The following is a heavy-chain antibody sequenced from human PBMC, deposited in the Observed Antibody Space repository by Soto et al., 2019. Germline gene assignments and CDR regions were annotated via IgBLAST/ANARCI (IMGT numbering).Heavy chain of an antibody. CDR3: AREYMLYFEL. D-gene: IGHD2-8*01. V-gene: IGHV3-30*04. Sequence: QVQLVESGGGVVQPGRSLRLSCAASGFTFSSYAMHWVRQAPGKGLEWVAIISYDGRNKNYAESVKGRFTISRDNSKNTLYLQMNSLRAEDTAVYYCAREYMLYFELWGRGTLVTVSS. CDR1: GFTFSSYA. CDR2: ISYDGRNK. J-gene: IGHJ2*01.